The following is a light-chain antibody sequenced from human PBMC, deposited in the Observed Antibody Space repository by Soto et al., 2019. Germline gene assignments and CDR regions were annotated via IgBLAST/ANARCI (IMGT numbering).Light chain of an antibody. CDR1: QSVSSN. J-gene: IGKJ5*01. V-gene: IGKV3-11*01. CDR3: QQRSNWPPIT. CDR2: GAS. Sequence: EIVLTQSPGTLSLSPGERATLSCRASQSVSSNLAWYQQKPGQAPRLLIYGASTRATGIPARFSGSGSGTDFTLTISRLEPEDFAVYYCQQRSNWPPITFGQGTRLEIK.